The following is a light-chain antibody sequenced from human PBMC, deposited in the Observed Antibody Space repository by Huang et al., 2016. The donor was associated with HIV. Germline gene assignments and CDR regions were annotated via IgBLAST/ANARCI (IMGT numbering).Light chain of an antibody. CDR1: QNVNSN. Sequence: EIVMTQSPATLSVSPGERATLSCRASQNVNSNLAWYQQKPGQAPRLLIFGAFTRATGIPARFRGSGSGTEFTLAISGLQSEDFAVYYCQQYKNWPATFGQGTKVEIK. J-gene: IGKJ1*01. V-gene: IGKV3-15*01. CDR3: QQYKNWPAT. CDR2: GAF.